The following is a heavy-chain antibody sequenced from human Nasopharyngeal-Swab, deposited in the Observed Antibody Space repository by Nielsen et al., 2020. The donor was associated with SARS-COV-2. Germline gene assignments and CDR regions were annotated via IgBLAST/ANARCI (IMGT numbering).Heavy chain of an antibody. V-gene: IGHV3-30*04. D-gene: IGHD3-16*01. CDR1: GFTFSSYA. J-gene: IGHJ4*02. CDR2: ISYDGSNK. CDR3: ARGSVGGFDY. Sequence: GESLKISYAASGFTFSSYAMHWVRQAPGKGLEWVAVISYDGSNKYYADSVKGRFTISRDNSKNTLYLQMNSLRAEDTAVYYCARGSVGGFDYWGQGTLVTVSS.